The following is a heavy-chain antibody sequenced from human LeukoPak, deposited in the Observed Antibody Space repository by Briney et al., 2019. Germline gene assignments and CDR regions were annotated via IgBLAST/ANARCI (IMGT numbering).Heavy chain of an antibody. J-gene: IGHJ5*02. Sequence: PGGSLRLSCAASGFTFSSYWMSWVRQAPGKGLEWVSSISSSSSYIYYADSVKGRFTISRDNAKNSLYLQMNSLRAEDTAVYYCARDKDRGFNWFDPWGQGTLVTVSS. D-gene: IGHD1-26*01. CDR2: ISSSSSYI. V-gene: IGHV3-21*01. CDR1: GFTFSSYW. CDR3: ARDKDRGFNWFDP.